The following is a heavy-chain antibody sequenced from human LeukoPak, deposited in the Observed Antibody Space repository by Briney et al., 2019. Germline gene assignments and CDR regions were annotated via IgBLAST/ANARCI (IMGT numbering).Heavy chain of an antibody. CDR2: IYYSGST. D-gene: IGHD5-12*01. J-gene: IGHJ4*02. V-gene: IGHV4-59*12. CDR3: ARGHTIYSGYEGYYFDY. Sequence: SETLSLTCTVSGGSISSYYWSWIRQPPGKGLEWIGYIYYSGSTNYNPSLKSRVTISVDTSKNQFSLKLSSVTAADTAVYYCARGHTIYSGYEGYYFDYWGQGTLVTVSS. CDR1: GGSISSYY.